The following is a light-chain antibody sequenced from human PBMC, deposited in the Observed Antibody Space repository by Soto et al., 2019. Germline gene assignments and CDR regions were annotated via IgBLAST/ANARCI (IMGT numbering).Light chain of an antibody. CDR2: ENN. J-gene: IGLJ2*01. CDR1: SSNIGKNF. CDR3: ASWDSSLYGVV. V-gene: IGLV1-51*02. Sequence: QSVLTQPPSVSAATGQKVTISCSGSSSNIGKNFVSWYQQFPGTAPKVLIYENNKRLSGIPDRFSGSKSGTSVTLGITGLQTGDEAFYYCASWDSSLYGVVFGGGTKLTVL.